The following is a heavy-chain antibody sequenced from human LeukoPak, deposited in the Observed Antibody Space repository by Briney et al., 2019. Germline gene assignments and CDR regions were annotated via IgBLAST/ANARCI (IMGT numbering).Heavy chain of an antibody. CDR1: GYTFTGYY. CDR3: ASEVAYCGGDCYSGGMDV. CDR2: INPNSGGT. V-gene: IGHV1-2*02. J-gene: IGHJ6*02. Sequence: ASVKVSCKASGYTFTGYYMHWVRQAPGQGPEWMGWINPNSGGTNYAQKFQGRVTTTRDTSISTAYMELSRLRSDDTAVYYCASEVAYCGGDCYSGGMDVWGQGTTVTVSS. D-gene: IGHD2-21*02.